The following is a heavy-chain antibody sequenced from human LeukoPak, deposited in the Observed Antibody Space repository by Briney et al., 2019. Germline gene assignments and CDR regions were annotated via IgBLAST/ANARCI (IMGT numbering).Heavy chain of an antibody. CDR3: ARGQGVEMTGTSFDF. V-gene: IGHV3-21*01. Sequence: GGSLRLSCAASGFSFSSYSMNWVRQARGKGLEWVSSITSSSIYTYYADSMKGRFTISRDNAKNSLYLQMNSLRAEDTAVYYCARGQGVEMTGTSFDFWGQGTLVTVSS. J-gene: IGHJ4*02. CDR1: GFSFSSYS. CDR2: ITSSSIYT. D-gene: IGHD6-19*01.